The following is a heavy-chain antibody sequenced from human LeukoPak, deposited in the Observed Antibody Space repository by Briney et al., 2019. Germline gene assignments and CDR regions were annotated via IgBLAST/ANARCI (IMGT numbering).Heavy chain of an antibody. CDR1: GFTFSSYE. CDR3: AKYGSGSYYNGLY. Sequence: QPGGSLRLSCAASGFTFSSYEMNWVRQAPGKGLEWISYISSSGSTIHYADSVKGRFTISRDISKSTLYLQMNSLRDEDTAVYYCAKYGSGSYYNGLYWGQGTLVTVSS. CDR2: ISSSGSTI. D-gene: IGHD3-10*01. V-gene: IGHV3-48*03. J-gene: IGHJ4*02.